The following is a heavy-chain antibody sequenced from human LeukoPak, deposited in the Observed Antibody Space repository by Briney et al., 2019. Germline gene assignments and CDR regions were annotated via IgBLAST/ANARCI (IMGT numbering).Heavy chain of an antibody. CDR2: IWYDGSNK. Sequence: GGSLRLSCTASGFTFTSYAMHWVRQAPGKGLEWVAVIWYDGSNKYYADSVKGRFTISRDNSKNTLYLQMNSLRAEDTAVYYCARGGGSTIFGVVDYWGQGTLVTVSS. CDR1: GFTFTSYA. V-gene: IGHV3-33*08. D-gene: IGHD3-3*01. CDR3: ARGGGSTIFGVVDY. J-gene: IGHJ4*02.